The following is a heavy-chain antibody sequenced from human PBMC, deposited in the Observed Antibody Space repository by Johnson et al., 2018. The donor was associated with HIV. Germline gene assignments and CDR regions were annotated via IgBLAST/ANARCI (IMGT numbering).Heavy chain of an antibody. CDR3: PVDTEAFDI. V-gene: IGHV3-30*03. D-gene: IGHD1-14*01. CDR1: RFTFSSYG. CDR2: ISYDGSNK. J-gene: IGHJ3*02. Sequence: QVQLVESGGGVVQPGRSLRLSCAASRFTFSSYGVHWVRQAPGKGLEWVAVISYDGSNKYYADSVKGRFTISRDNSNNTLYLQMNSLRTEDTAVYYCPVDTEAFDIWGQGTMVTVSS.